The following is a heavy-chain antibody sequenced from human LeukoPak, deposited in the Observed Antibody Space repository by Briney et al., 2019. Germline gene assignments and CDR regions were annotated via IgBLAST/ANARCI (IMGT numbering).Heavy chain of an antibody. V-gene: IGHV3-74*01. D-gene: IGHD4-11*01. CDR1: GFSFSSYW. J-gene: IGHJ2*01. Sequence: GGSLRLSCAASGFSFSSYWMHWVRQAPGKGLVWVARIKSDGSSTDYADYVKGRLTISRDNAKNTLYLQMNSLRAEDTAVYYCAKITVSGQWNFDLWGRGTLVTVSS. CDR3: AKITVSGQWNFDL. CDR2: IKSDGSST.